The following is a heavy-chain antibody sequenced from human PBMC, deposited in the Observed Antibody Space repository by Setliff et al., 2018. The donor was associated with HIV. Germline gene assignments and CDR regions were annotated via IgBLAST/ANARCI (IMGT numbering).Heavy chain of an antibody. CDR3: ARDPVSDNSATPYYFDY. CDR2: IIPIFGTA. D-gene: IGHD2-21*01. J-gene: IGHJ4*02. Sequence: ASVKVSCKASGGTFSTYAISWVRQAPGQGLEWMGGIIPIFGTANYDQRFQGRVTITADETTSTAHMELSSLRSEDPAVYFCARDPVSDNSATPYYFDYWGQGTLVTVSS. CDR1: GGTFSTYA. V-gene: IGHV1-69*13.